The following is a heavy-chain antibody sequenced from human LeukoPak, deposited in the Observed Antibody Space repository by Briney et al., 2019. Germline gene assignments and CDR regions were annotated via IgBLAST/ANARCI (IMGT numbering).Heavy chain of an antibody. CDR3: ARFLGGHRAFDI. J-gene: IGHJ3*02. CDR1: GGTFSSYA. D-gene: IGHD3-16*01. Sequence: EASVKVSCKASGGTFSSYAISWVRQAPGQGLERMGWISAYNGNTNYAQKLQGRVTMTTDTSTNTAYMELRSLRSDDTAVYYCARFLGGHRAFDIWGQGTMVTVSS. CDR2: ISAYNGNT. V-gene: IGHV1-18*01.